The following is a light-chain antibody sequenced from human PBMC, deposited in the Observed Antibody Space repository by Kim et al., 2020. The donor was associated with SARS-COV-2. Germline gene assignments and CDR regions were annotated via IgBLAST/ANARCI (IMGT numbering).Light chain of an antibody. V-gene: IGKV4-1*01. Sequence: DIVMTQSPDSLALSLGERATINCRSSQSLLYTSNNRNKLAWYQQRPGQPPRLLINWASTRGSGVPDRFSGSGSGTDFTLTISSLQAEDVAVYYCQQYYGVPYTFGQGTKLEIK. CDR2: WAS. CDR1: QSLLYTSNNRNK. CDR3: QQYYGVPYT. J-gene: IGKJ2*01.